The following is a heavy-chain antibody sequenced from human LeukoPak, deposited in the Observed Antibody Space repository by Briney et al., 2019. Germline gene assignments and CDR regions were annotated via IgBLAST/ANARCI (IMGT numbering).Heavy chain of an antibody. V-gene: IGHV4-4*02. CDR3: ASLYRAVAGILDY. D-gene: IGHD6-19*01. CDR1: GGSINSNHW. J-gene: IGHJ4*02. Sequence: SGTLSLTCAVSGGSINSNHWWSWVRQGPGKGLEWIGEIHHSGTSNYTPSLKSRVTISVDKSKNQFSLKLTSVTAADTAVYFCASLYRAVAGILDYWGQGTLVIVSS. CDR2: IHHSGTS.